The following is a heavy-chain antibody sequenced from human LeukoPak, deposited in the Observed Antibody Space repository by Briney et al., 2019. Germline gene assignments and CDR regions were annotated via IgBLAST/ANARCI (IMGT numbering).Heavy chain of an antibody. D-gene: IGHD4-17*01. CDR1: GFTFSSYS. Sequence: GGSLRLSCVDSGFTFSSYSMSWVRQAPGKGLEWVSAISGSGGSTYYADSVKGRFTISRDNSKNTLYLQMNSLRAEDTAVYYCAKEMEDGVEGGAFDIWGQGTMVTVSS. V-gene: IGHV3-23*01. J-gene: IGHJ3*02. CDR3: AKEMEDGVEGGAFDI. CDR2: ISGSGGST.